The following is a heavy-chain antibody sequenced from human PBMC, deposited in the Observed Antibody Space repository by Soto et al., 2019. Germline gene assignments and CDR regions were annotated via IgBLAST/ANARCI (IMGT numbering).Heavy chain of an antibody. Sequence: SVKVSCKASGGTFSSYAISWVRQAPGQGLEWMGGIIPIFGTANYAQKFQGRVTITADESTSTAYMELSSLRSEDTAVYYCASVAVPITFGGVIATYYFDYWGQGTLVTVPS. CDR1: GGTFSSYA. V-gene: IGHV1-69*13. D-gene: IGHD3-16*02. CDR2: IIPIFGTA. CDR3: ASVAVPITFGGVIATYYFDY. J-gene: IGHJ4*02.